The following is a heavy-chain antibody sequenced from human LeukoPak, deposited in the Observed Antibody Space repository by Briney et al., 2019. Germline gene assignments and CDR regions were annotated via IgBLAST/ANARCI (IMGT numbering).Heavy chain of an antibody. Sequence: SETLSLTCTVSGDSISSSSYYWGWIRQPPGTGLEWIGSIYYSGSTYYNPSLKSRVTISVDTSKNQFSLKLSSVTAADTAVYYCARVVWVGIGSSPRRWFDPWGQGTLVTVSS. D-gene: IGHD2-2*01. J-gene: IGHJ5*02. CDR2: IYYSGST. CDR1: GDSISSSSYY. V-gene: IGHV4-39*07. CDR3: ARVVWVGIGSSPRRWFDP.